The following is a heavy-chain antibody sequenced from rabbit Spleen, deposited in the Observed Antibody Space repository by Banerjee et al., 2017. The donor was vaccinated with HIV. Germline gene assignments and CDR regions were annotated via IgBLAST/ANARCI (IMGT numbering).Heavy chain of an antibody. V-gene: IGHV1S45*01. Sequence: QEHLKESGGGLVQPGGSLTLTCKASGFSFSDRDVMCWVRQAPGKGLEWIACINTATGKAVYANWAKGRFTISKTSSTTVTLQMTSLTAADTATYFCARDTSSSFSSYGMDLWGQSTLVTVS. CDR2: INTATGKA. CDR3: ARDTSSSFSSYGMDL. D-gene: IGHD1-1*01. CDR1: GFSFSDRDV. J-gene: IGHJ6*01.